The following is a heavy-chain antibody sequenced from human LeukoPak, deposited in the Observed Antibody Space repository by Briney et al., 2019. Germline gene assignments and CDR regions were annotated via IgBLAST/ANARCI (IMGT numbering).Heavy chain of an antibody. CDR2: IYYSRST. J-gene: IGHJ4*02. D-gene: IGHD5-12*01. Sequence: SETLSLTCTVSGGSISSSSYYWGWIRQPPGKGLEWIGSIYYSRSTYYNPSLKSRVTISVDTSKNQFSLKLSSVTAADTAVYYCARHGYSGYSYYFDYWGQGTLVTVSS. CDR3: ARHGYSGYSYYFDY. V-gene: IGHV4-39*01. CDR1: GGSISSSSYY.